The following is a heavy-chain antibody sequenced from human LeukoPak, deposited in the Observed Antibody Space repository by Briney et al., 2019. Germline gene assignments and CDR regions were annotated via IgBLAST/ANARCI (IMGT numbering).Heavy chain of an antibody. D-gene: IGHD6-19*01. V-gene: IGHV4-34*01. Sequence: SETLSLTCAVSGGSFSGCYWSWIRQPPGKGLEWIGEINHSGSTNYNPSIKSRITISVNTSKNQFSLKLNSVTAAATAVYYCARAVAGYFDYWGQGTLVTVSS. CDR1: GGSFSGCY. CDR3: ARAVAGYFDY. CDR2: INHSGST. J-gene: IGHJ4*02.